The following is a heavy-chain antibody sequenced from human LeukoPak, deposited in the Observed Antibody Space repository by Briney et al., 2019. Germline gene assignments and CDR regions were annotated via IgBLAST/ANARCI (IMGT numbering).Heavy chain of an antibody. V-gene: IGHV3-23*01. CDR1: GFTFSSYA. CDR2: ISGSGGST. J-gene: IGHJ4*02. CDR3: AKHPGSGWYMLDY. Sequence: GGSLRPSCAASGFTFSSYAMSWVRQAPGKGLEWVSAISGSGGSTYYADSVKGRFTISRDNSKNTLYLQMNSLRAEDTAVYYCAKHPGSGWYMLDYWGQGTLVTVSS. D-gene: IGHD6-19*01.